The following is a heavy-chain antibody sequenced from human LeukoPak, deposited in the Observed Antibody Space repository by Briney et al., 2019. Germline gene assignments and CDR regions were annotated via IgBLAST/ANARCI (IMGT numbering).Heavy chain of an antibody. CDR1: GFTFSSYG. Sequence: PGGSLRLSCAASGFTFSSYGMNWVRQAPGQGLEWVAVIWYDGSNKYYADSVKGRLNISRDNSKNTLYLQMNSLRAEDTAVYYCAKPHGGGYCSSTSWRSLDYWGQGTLVTVSS. J-gene: IGHJ4*02. V-gene: IGHV3-33*06. D-gene: IGHD2-2*01. CDR2: IWYDGSNK. CDR3: AKPHGGGYCSSTSWRSLDY.